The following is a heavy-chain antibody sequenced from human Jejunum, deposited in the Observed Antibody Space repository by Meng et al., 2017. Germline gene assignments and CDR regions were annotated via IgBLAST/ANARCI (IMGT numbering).Heavy chain of an antibody. V-gene: IGHV3-23*01. D-gene: IGHD1-26*01. Sequence: GGSLRLSCAASGFTFSDYVMGWVRQGPGKGLECVSSIYPSGASTFHADSVKGRFTISRDNSENTLYLQMSSLRADDTAIYYCAKGVKSGAYYVAFDIWDQGTTVTVSS. CDR3: AKGVKSGAYYVAFDI. J-gene: IGHJ3*02. CDR1: GFTFSDYV. CDR2: IYPSGAST.